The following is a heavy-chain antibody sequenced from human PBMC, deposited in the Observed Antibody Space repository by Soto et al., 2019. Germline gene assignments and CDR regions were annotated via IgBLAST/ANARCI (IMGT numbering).Heavy chain of an antibody. CDR3: AREGVSYDSSGYYPPPLDY. J-gene: IGHJ4*02. Sequence: PGGSLILSCAASGFTVSSNYMSWVRQAPEKGLEWVSVIYSGGSTYYADSVKGRFTISRHNSKNTLYLQMNSLRAEDTAVYYCAREGVSYDSSGYYPPPLDYWGQGTLVTVCS. V-gene: IGHV3-53*04. D-gene: IGHD3-22*01. CDR2: IYSGGST. CDR1: GFTVSSNY.